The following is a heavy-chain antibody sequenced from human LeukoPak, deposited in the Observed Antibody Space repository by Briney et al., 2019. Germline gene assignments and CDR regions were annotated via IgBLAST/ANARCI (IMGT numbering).Heavy chain of an antibody. CDR3: ARGSRIGTTYSIY. J-gene: IGHJ4*02. V-gene: IGHV1-18*01. CDR1: GYTFTSYG. D-gene: IGHD1-7*01. CDR2: ISAYNGNT. Sequence: ASVKDSCKASGYTFTSYGISWVRQAPGQGLEWMGWISAYNGNTKYAQKFQGRVTMTTDTSTSTAYMELGSLRSDDTAVYYCARGSRIGTTYSIYWGQGTLVTVSS.